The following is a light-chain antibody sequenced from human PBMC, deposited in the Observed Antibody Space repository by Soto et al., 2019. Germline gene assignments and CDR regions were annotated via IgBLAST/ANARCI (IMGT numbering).Light chain of an antibody. J-gene: IGKJ1*01. CDR3: KQNGSSLPWT. CDR1: QSVSSRY. V-gene: IGKV3-20*01. Sequence: EIVLTQSPGILSLSPGERATLSCRASQSVSSRYLAWYQQKPGQAPRLLIYGASSRDTGIPDRFSGSGSGTDLTLTISRLEPEDFAVYYCKQNGSSLPWTFGQGTKVEIK. CDR2: GAS.